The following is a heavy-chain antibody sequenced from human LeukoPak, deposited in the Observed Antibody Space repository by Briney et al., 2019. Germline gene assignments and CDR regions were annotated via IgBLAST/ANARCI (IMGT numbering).Heavy chain of an antibody. V-gene: IGHV3-30-3*01. J-gene: IGHJ4*02. Sequence: GRSLRLSCAASGFTFSSYAMHWVRQAPGKGLEWVAVISYDGSNKYYADSVKGRFTISRDNSKNTLYLQMNSLRAEDTAVYYCARSPYCGGDCYFDYWGQGTLVTVSS. D-gene: IGHD2-21*02. CDR2: ISYDGSNK. CDR3: ARSPYCGGDCYFDY. CDR1: GFTFSSYA.